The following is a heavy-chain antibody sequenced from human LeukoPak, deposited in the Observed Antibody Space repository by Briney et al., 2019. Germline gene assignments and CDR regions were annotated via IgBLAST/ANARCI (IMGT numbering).Heavy chain of an antibody. J-gene: IGHJ3*02. Sequence: PSETLSLTCTVSSDSISSSTSYWGWIRQPPGKGLEYIGSIFYSGATYYNPPLKSRVTLSVDMSKNQFSLKLSSVTAADTAVYYCARLDKRVHNTFDIWGQGTMVTVSS. CDR1: SDSISSSTSY. V-gene: IGHV4-39*01. CDR3: ARLDKRVHNTFDI. CDR2: IFYSGAT. D-gene: IGHD3-9*01.